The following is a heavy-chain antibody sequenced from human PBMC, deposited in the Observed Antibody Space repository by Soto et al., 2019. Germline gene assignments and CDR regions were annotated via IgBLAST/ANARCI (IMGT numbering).Heavy chain of an antibody. D-gene: IGHD6-6*01. CDR3: ARTSRFDC. CDR1: CGSFSSYY. CDR2: INHSGST. J-gene: IGHJ4*02. Sequence: QVQLQQWGAGLLKPSETLSLTCAVYCGSFSSYYWSWIRQPPGKGLEWIGEINHSGSTNYNPSLKSRVTMSVDTSKNQFFLKLSSVTAADTAAYYCARTSRFDCWGQGTQVTVSS. V-gene: IGHV4-34*01.